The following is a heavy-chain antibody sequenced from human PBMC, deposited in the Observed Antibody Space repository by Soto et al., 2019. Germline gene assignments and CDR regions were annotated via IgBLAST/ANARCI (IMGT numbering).Heavy chain of an antibody. Sequence: GGSRWVARSGSGVAFSSYSLISVRQAPGKWLEWVSAISGSGGSTYYADSVKGRFTISRDNSKNTLYLQMNSLRAEDTAVYYCAKESYGGKKGGPFDYWGQGP. CDR3: AKESYGGKKGGPFDY. CDR2: ISGSGGST. CDR1: GVAFSSYS. V-gene: IGHV3-23*01. J-gene: IGHJ4*02. D-gene: IGHD4-17*01.